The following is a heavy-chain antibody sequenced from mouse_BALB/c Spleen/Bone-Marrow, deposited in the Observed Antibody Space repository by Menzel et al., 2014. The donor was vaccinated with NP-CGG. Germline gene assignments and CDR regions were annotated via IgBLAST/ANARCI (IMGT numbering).Heavy chain of an antibody. V-gene: IGHV7-3*02. CDR3: ARDYSYYFDY. Sequence: DVMLVESGGGLVQPGSFLRLSCATSGFTFTDHYVSWVRQPPGKALEWLGFIRNKANGYTTEYSASVKGRFTISRDNSQSIVYLQMNTLRAEDSATYYCARDYSYYFDYWGQGTTLTVSS. CDR1: GFTFTDHY. J-gene: IGHJ2*01. CDR2: IRNKANGYTT. D-gene: IGHD2-1*01.